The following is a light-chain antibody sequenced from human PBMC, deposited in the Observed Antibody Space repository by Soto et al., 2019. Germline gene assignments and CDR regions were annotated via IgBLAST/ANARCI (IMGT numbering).Light chain of an antibody. CDR2: DAS. CDR3: QQYNSYPLP. CDR1: QSISSW. J-gene: IGKJ4*01. Sequence: GDRVTITCRASQSISSWLAWYQQKPGKAPKLLIYDASSLESGVPSRFSGSGSGTEFTLTISSLQPDDFATYYCQQYNSYPLPFGGGTKVEIK. V-gene: IGKV1-5*01.